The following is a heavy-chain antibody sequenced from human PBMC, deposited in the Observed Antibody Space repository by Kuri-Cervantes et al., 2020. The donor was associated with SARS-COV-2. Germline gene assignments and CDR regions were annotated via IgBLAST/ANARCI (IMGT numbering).Heavy chain of an antibody. CDR2: IYHSGST. J-gene: IGHJ3*02. D-gene: IGHD3-10*01. Sequence: ESLKISCTVSGYSISSGYYWGWIRQPPGKGLEWIGSIYHSGSTYYNPSLKSRVTISVDTSKNQFSLKLSSVTAADTAVYYCARDRGGHDAFDIWGQGTMVTVSS. V-gene: IGHV4-38-2*02. CDR1: GYSISSGYY. CDR3: ARDRGGHDAFDI.